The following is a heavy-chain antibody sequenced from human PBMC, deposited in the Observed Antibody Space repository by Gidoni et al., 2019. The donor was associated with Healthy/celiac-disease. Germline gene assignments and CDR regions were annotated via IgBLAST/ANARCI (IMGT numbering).Heavy chain of an antibody. CDR2: IYYSGST. Sequence: QLQLQESGPGLVKPSETLSLPCTVSAGSISSSSYYWGWIRQHPGKGLEWIGSIYYSGSTDYNPSLKSRVTISVDTSKNQFSLKRSSVNAADTAVYYCARPARGSSEDYWGQGTLVTVSS. CDR3: ARPARGSSEDY. J-gene: IGHJ4*02. CDR1: AGSISSSSYY. V-gene: IGHV4-39*01. D-gene: IGHD1-26*01.